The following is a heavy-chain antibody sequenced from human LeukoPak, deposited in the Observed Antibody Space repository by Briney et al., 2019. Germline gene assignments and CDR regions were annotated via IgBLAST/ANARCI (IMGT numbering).Heavy chain of an antibody. CDR2: IYSSGST. CDR3: ARVGSSGWYTWFDP. J-gene: IGHJ5*02. CDR1: GGSISSYY. D-gene: IGHD6-19*01. Sequence: KSSETLSLTCTVSGGSISSYYWSWIRQPAGKGLEWIGRIYSSGSTNYNPSLKSRVTMSVDTSKNQFSLRLSSVTAADTAVYYCARVGSSGWYTWFDPWGQGTLVTASS. V-gene: IGHV4-4*07.